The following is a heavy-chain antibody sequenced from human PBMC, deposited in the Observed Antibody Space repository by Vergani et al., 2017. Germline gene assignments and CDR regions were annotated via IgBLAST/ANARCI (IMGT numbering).Heavy chain of an antibody. CDR1: GFTFSNAW. J-gene: IGHJ6*03. D-gene: IGHD2-2*01. CDR2: IKSKTDGGTT. Sequence: EVQLVESGGGLVKPGGSLRLSCAASGFTFSNAWMSWVRQAPGKGLEWVGRIKSKTDGGTTDYAAPVKGRFTISRDDSKNTLYLQMNSLKTEDTAVYYCTTGSCSTSCYYYYYYMDVWGKGTTVTVSS. V-gene: IGHV3-15*01. CDR3: TTGSCSTSCYYYYYYMDV.